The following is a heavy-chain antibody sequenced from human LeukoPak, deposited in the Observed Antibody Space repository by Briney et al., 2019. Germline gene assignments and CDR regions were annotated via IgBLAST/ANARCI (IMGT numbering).Heavy chain of an antibody. CDR2: IYYSGST. CDR3: ARVDYSNPSY. V-gene: IGHV4-59*01. Sequence: SETLSLTCTVSGGSISTYYWSWIRQPPGKGLEWIGYIYYSGSTNYNPSLKSRVTISIDTSKKQFSLKLSSVTAADTAVYYCARVDYSNPSYWGQGTLVTVSS. CDR1: GGSISTYY. J-gene: IGHJ4*02. D-gene: IGHD4-11*01.